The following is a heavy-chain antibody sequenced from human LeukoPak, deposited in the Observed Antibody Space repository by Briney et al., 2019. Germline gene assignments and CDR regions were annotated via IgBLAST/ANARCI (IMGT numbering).Heavy chain of an antibody. CDR1: GYTFTGYY. V-gene: IGHV1-2*02. D-gene: IGHD4-23*01. CDR3: ATDPLYGGNSNDAFDI. Sequence: ASVKVSCKASGYTFTGYYMHWVRQAPGQGLEWMGWINPNSGGTNYAQKFQGRVTMTRDTSISTAYMELSRLRSDATAVYYCATDPLYGGNSNDAFDIWGQGTMVTVSS. CDR2: INPNSGGT. J-gene: IGHJ3*02.